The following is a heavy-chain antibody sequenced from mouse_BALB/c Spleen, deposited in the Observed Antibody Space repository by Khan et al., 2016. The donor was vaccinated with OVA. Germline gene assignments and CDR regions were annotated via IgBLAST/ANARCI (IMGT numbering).Heavy chain of an antibody. V-gene: IGHV1-4*01. Sequence: QVQLQQSGAELARPGASVKMSCKASGYIFTNYMMHWVKQRPGQGLEWIGDINPSNDYSNYNQNFKDKATLTADKSSSTADMQLSSLTSEDSAVYDCARGGYGSFGFWGQGTLVTVSA. CDR1: GYIFTNYM. D-gene: IGHD1-1*01. J-gene: IGHJ3*01. CDR2: INPSNDYS. CDR3: ARGGYGSFGF.